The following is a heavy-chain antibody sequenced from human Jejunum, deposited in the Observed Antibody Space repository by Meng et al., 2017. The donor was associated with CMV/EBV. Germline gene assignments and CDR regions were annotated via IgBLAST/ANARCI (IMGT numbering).Heavy chain of an antibody. CDR2: IYYNGDT. D-gene: IGHD3-3*01. J-gene: IGHJ5*02. CDR3: ARDLDPYDFWAWFDP. Sequence: GDSLSSHYWNWIRPPPGKGLEWIGYIYYNGDTNYNPSLKSRATISVDTSKNQFSLRLNSVTAADTAVYYCARDLDPYDFWAWFDPWGLGTLVTVSS. CDR1: GDSLSSHY. V-gene: IGHV4-59*11.